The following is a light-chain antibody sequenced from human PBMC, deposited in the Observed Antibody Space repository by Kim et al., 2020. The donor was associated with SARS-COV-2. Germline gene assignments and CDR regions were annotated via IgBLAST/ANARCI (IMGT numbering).Light chain of an antibody. J-gene: IGKJ4*01. CDR2: GAS. Sequence: DIQLTQSPSSLSASVGDRVTITCQASQHIKQSLTWYQQKPGKAPNVLIYGASNLEPGVPSRFSGGGSGTEFTFTISSLQPEDIATYYCQEYDNLSRTFGGGTKVDIK. CDR1: QHIKQS. CDR3: QEYDNLSRT. V-gene: IGKV1-33*01.